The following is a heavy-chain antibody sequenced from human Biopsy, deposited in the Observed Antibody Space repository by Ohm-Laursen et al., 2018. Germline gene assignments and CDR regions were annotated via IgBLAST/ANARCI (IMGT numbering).Heavy chain of an antibody. Sequence: SLRLSCTASGFTFSIYAMSWIRQAPGRGLEWVSYISGGGTIYYGDSMKGRVTISRDNAKNSLYLQMHSLRAEDTAVYYCARDTRWSPYSMDVWGQGTTVTVSS. CDR2: ISGGGTI. D-gene: IGHD4-23*01. CDR1: GFTFSIYA. CDR3: ARDTRWSPYSMDV. V-gene: IGHV3-11*01. J-gene: IGHJ6*02.